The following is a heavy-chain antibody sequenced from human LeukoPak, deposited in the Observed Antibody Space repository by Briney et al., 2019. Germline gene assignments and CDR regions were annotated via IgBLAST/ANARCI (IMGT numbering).Heavy chain of an antibody. CDR3: ARSFGAARPPGY. D-gene: IGHD6-6*01. CDR1: GGTFSSYA. Sequence: SVKVSCKASGGTFSSYAISWVRQAPGQGLEWMGGIIPIFGTANYAQKFQGRVTITTDESTSTAYMELSSLRSEDTAVYYCARSFGAARPPGYWGQGTLVTASS. CDR2: IIPIFGTA. J-gene: IGHJ4*02. V-gene: IGHV1-69*05.